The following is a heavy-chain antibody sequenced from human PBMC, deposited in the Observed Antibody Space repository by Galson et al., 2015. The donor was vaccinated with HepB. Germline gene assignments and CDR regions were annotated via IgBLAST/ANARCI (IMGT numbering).Heavy chain of an antibody. V-gene: IGHV1-69*04. J-gene: IGHJ3*02. Sequence: SVKVSCKASGGTFSSYAISWVRQAPGQGLEWMGRIIPILGIANYAQKFQGRVTITADKSTSTAYMELSSLRSADTAVYYCACEEENSSGWRSYAFDIWGQGTMVTVSS. CDR3: ACEEENSSGWRSYAFDI. D-gene: IGHD3-22*01. CDR1: GGTFSSYA. CDR2: IIPILGIA.